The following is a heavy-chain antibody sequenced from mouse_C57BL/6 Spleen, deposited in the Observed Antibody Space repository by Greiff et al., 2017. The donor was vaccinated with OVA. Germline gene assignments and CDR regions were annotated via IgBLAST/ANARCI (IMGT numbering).Heavy chain of an antibody. D-gene: IGHD4-1*01. CDR3: ARHEGANWDGAWFAY. Sequence: EVKLVESGGDLVKPGGSLKLSCAASGFTFSSYGMSWVRQTPDKRLEWVATISSGGSYTYYPDSVKGRFTISRDNAKNTLYLQMSSLKSEDTAMYYCARHEGANWDGAWFAYWGQGTLVTVSA. J-gene: IGHJ3*01. V-gene: IGHV5-6*01. CDR1: GFTFSSYG. CDR2: ISSGGSYT.